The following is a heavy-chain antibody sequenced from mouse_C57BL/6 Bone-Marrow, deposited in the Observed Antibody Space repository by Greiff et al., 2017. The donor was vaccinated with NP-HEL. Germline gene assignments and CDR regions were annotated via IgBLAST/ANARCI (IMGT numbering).Heavy chain of an antibody. Sequence: VQLQQSGPELVKPGASVKIPCKASGYTFTDYNMDWVKQSHGKSLEWIGDINPNNGGTNYNQKFKGKATLTVDKSSSTAYMELRSLTSEDTAVFYCAGEYGSSFTYWYFDVWGTGTTVTVSS. CDR3: AGEYGSSFTYWYFDV. V-gene: IGHV1-18*01. CDR2: INPNNGGT. CDR1: GYTFTDYN. J-gene: IGHJ1*03. D-gene: IGHD1-1*01.